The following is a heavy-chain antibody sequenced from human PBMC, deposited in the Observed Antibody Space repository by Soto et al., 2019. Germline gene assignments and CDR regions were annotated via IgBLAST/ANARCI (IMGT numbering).Heavy chain of an antibody. D-gene: IGHD1-26*01. CDR2: INPDNGNT. CDR1: GYTFINYC. V-gene: IGHV1-18*01. Sequence: QVQLVQSGPEVKKPGASVKVSCKTSGYTFINYCISWVRQAPGQGLEWMGWINPDNGNTNFAQRLQGRVTMTADRSTRTAYMELRSLRFDDTAMYYCARVGGAVVTADYWGQGTLVTVSS. CDR3: ARVGGAVVTADY. J-gene: IGHJ4*02.